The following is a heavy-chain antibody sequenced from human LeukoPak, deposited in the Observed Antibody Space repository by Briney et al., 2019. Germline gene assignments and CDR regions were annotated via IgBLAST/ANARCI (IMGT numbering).Heavy chain of an antibody. J-gene: IGHJ4*02. CDR2: IKSDGSTT. V-gene: IGHV3-74*01. CDR1: GFTFSSYW. Sequence: TGGSLRLSCAASGFTFSSYWMHWVRQAPGKGLVWVSRIKSDGSTTTYADSVKGRFTISRDNTKNMLYLQMTSLRAEDTAVYYCAREGETANPLDYWGQGTLVTVSS. CDR3: AREGETANPLDY. D-gene: IGHD2-21*02.